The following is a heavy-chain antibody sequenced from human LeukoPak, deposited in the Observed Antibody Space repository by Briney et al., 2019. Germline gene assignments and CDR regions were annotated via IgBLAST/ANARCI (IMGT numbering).Heavy chain of an antibody. Sequence: ETLSLTCTVSGGSIISGGYYWTWIRQQPGKGLECVSSISDTGGSTYYADSVKGRFTISRDNSKSTLYLQMSGLRAEDTAVYYCARERRDGYNRNDCWGQGTLVTVSS. D-gene: IGHD5-24*01. J-gene: IGHJ4*02. CDR2: ISDTGGST. CDR3: ARERRDGYNRNDC. V-gene: IGHV3-23*01. CDR1: GGSIISGGYY.